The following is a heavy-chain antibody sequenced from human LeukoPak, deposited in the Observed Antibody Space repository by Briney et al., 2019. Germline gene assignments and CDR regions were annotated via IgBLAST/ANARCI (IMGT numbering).Heavy chain of an antibody. CDR1: GGIFSTFT. D-gene: IGHD3-10*01. V-gene: IGHV1-69*13. Sequence: SVKVSCKSSGGIFSTFTINWVRQAPGQGLEWMGGIIPIFDTAKYAQKFQGRVTITADESTSTAYMELSSLRSEDTAVYYCARESIYRAFDIWGQGTMVTVSS. CDR2: IIPIFDTA. J-gene: IGHJ3*02. CDR3: ARESIYRAFDI.